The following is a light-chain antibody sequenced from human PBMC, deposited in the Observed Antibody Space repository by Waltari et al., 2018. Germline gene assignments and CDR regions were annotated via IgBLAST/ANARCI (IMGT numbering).Light chain of an antibody. J-gene: IGLJ3*02. CDR3: CSYGGSYTWV. Sequence: QSALTQPASVSGSPGQAINISCTGTNSDVGAYNLVSWYQQYPGIAPRLMIYEARNRPSGVSNRFSASKSGNTASLTISGLQADDEADYYCCSYGGSYTWVFGGGTKVTVL. CDR2: EAR. V-gene: IGLV2-23*01. CDR1: NSDVGAYNL.